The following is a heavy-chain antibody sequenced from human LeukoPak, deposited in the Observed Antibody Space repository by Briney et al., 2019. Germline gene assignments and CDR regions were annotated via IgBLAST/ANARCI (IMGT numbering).Heavy chain of an antibody. CDR2: ISAYNGNT. CDR1: GYTFTSYG. Sequence: ASVKVSCKASGYTFTSYGISWVRHAPAQGLEWMGWISAYNGNTNYAQKLQGRVTMTTDTSTSTAYMELRSLRSDDTAVYYCARDQSMGIAAADFDYWGQGTLVTVSS. CDR3: ARDQSMGIAAADFDY. V-gene: IGHV1-18*01. J-gene: IGHJ4*02. D-gene: IGHD6-13*01.